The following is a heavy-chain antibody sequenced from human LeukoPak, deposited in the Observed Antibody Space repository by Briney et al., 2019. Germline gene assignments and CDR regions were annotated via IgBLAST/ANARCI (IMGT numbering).Heavy chain of an antibody. Sequence: PSETLSLTCAVYGGSFSGYYWSWIRQPPGKGLEWIGEINHSGSTYDNPSLKSRVTISEDTSQNQFSLKLSSVTAADTAVYYCARAIRAGYSSSWYFDLWGRGTLVTVSS. V-gene: IGHV4-34*01. D-gene: IGHD6-13*01. J-gene: IGHJ2*01. CDR1: GGSFSGYY. CDR2: INHSGST. CDR3: ARAIRAGYSSSWYFDL.